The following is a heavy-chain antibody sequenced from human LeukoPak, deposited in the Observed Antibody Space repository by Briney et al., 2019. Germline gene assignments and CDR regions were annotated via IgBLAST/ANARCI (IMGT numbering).Heavy chain of an antibody. D-gene: IGHD1-26*01. CDR2: IYSGGGT. CDR1: GLTVSSNY. Sequence: GGSLRLSCAASGLTVSSNYMSWVRQAPGKGLEWVSVIYSGGGTYYADSVKGRFTISRDNSKNTLYLQMNTLRAEDTAVYYCARVLWELLGRGGSYYFDYWGQGALVTVPS. J-gene: IGHJ4*02. CDR3: ARVLWELLGRGGSYYFDY. V-gene: IGHV3-53*01.